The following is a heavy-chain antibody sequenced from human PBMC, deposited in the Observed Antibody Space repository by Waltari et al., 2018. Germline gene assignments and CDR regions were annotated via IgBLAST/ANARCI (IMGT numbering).Heavy chain of an antibody. CDR3: AKDDLLAARTPGYCDY. Sequence: QVQLVESGGGVVQPGGSLRLSCAASGFTFSSYGMHWVRQAPGKGLEWVAFIRYDGSNKYYADSVKGRFTISRDNSKNTLYLQMNSLRAEETAVYYCAKDDLLAARTPGYCDYWGQGTLVTVSS. J-gene: IGHJ4*02. D-gene: IGHD6-6*01. CDR1: GFTFSSYG. V-gene: IGHV3-30*02. CDR2: IRYDGSNK.